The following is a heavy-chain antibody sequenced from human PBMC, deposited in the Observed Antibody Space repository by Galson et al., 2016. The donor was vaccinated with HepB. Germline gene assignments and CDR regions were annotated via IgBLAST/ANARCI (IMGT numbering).Heavy chain of an antibody. J-gene: IGHJ4*02. D-gene: IGHD3-16*01. CDR1: GFIFSNAW. V-gene: IGHV3-15*01. Sequence: SLRLSCAGSGFIFSNAWMGWVRQAPGKGLEWVGRIKSKTDGETKDYPAPVKGRFTVSRDDSKNTLYLQMNSLKTEDTGVYYCTTGIFDFVWGSLQPSTDFWGQGTLVTVSS. CDR3: TTGIFDFVWGSLQPSTDF. CDR2: IKSKTDGETK.